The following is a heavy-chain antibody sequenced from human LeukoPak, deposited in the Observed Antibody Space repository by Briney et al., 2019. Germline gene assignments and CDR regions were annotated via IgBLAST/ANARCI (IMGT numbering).Heavy chain of an antibody. CDR2: ISGSGGST. CDR1: GFTFSSYA. J-gene: IGHJ4*02. Sequence: GGSLRLSCAASGFTFSSYAMSWVRQAPGKGLKWVSAISGSGGSTYYADSAKGRFTISRDNSKNTLYLQMNSLRAEDTAVYYCAKEGIQLWLLFDYWGQGTLVTVSS. CDR3: AKEGIQLWLLFDY. D-gene: IGHD5-18*01. V-gene: IGHV3-23*01.